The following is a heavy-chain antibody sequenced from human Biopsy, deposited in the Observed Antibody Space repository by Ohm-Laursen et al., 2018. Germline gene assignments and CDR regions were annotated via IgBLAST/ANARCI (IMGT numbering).Heavy chain of an antibody. CDR1: GASITKNY. CDR3: ARDIMDYYGSEYYPLEGASDI. J-gene: IGHJ3*02. Sequence: GTLSLTCTVSGASITKNYWGWIRQAPGKGLEWIGCMYHSGSTNYNPFLKSRVTISVDTSNNQFSLNLRSVTAADTAVYYCARDIMDYYGSEYYPLEGASDIWGRGTVVTVS. CDR2: MYHSGST. V-gene: IGHV4-59*01. D-gene: IGHD3-10*01.